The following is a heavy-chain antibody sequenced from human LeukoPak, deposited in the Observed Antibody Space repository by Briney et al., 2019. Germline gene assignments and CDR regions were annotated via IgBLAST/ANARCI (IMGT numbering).Heavy chain of an antibody. D-gene: IGHD5-12*01. J-gene: IGHJ4*02. CDR3: TRDLGQWLLQGIFFDY. Sequence: ASVNVSFKASGYTFTSYGISWVRQAPGQGPEWMGWISAYSTYNGNTNYAQKFQGRVTMTTDTSTSTAYMELRSLRSDDTAVYFCTRDLGQWLLQGIFFDYWGQGTLVTVSS. V-gene: IGHV1-18*01. CDR2: ISAYSTYNGNT. CDR1: GYTFTSYG.